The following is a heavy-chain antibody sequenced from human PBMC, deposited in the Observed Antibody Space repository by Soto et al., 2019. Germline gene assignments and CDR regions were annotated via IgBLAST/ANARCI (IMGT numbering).Heavy chain of an antibody. J-gene: IGHJ3*02. CDR1: GGSISSSSYY. V-gene: IGHV4-39*01. D-gene: IGHD3-22*01. CDR3: ARRGLFPVNAFDI. CDR2: IYYSGST. Sequence: SETLSLTCTVSGGSISSSSYYWGWIRQPPGKGLEWIGSIYYSGSTYYNPSLKSRVTISVDTSKNQFSLKLSSVTAEDTAVYYCARRGLFPVNAFDIWGQGRMVT.